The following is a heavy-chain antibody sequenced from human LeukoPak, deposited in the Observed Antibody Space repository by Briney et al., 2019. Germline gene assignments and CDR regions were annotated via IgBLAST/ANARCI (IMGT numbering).Heavy chain of an antibody. J-gene: IGHJ4*02. CDR3: AEDQPQAVAPFDY. Sequence: GGSLRLSCAASGFTFSSYGMHWVRQAPGKGLEWVAFIRYDGSNKYYADSVKGRFTISRDNSKNTLYLQMNSLRAEDTAVYYCAEDQPQAVAPFDYWGQGTLVTVSS. CDR1: GFTFSSYG. D-gene: IGHD6-19*01. CDR2: IRYDGSNK. V-gene: IGHV3-30*02.